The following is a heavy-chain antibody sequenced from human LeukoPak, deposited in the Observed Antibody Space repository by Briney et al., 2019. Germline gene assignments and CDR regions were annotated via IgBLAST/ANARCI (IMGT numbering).Heavy chain of an antibody. V-gene: IGHV1-69*06. CDR3: ARDRGYYGSGSSSFDY. CDR1: GGTFSSYA. D-gene: IGHD3-10*01. J-gene: IGHJ4*02. Sequence: GASVKVSCKASGGTFSSYAISWVRQAPGQGLEWMGGIIPIFGTANYAQKFQGRVTITADKSTSTAYMELSSLRSEDTAVYYCARDRGYYGSGSSSFDYWGQGTLVTVSS. CDR2: IIPIFGTA.